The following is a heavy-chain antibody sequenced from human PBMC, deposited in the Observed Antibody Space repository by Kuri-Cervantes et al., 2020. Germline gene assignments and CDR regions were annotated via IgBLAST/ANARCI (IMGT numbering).Heavy chain of an antibody. D-gene: IGHD3-3*01. CDR3: AKDRLRFLEWLLPDY. CDR1: GFTLDDYA. J-gene: IGHJ4*02. CDR2: ISWNSGSI. Sequence: SLKISCAASGFTLDDYAMHWVRQAPGKGLEWASGISWNSGSIGYADSVKGRFTTSRDNAKNSLYLQMNSLRAEDTAVYYCAKDRLRFLEWLLPDYWGQGTLVTVSS. V-gene: IGHV3-9*01.